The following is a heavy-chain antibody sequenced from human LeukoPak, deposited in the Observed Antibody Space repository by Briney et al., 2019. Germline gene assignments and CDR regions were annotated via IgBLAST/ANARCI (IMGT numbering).Heavy chain of an antibody. CDR1: GFTFSSYW. D-gene: IGHD3-16*01. Sequence: GGSLRLSCAASGFTFSSYWMHWVRQRPGKGLVWVSRIHLDGRTTNYADSVKGRFTISRDNAKNTLCLEMNSLRPEDTAVYYCARGGSPSDYWGQGTLVSVSS. CDR3: ARGGSPSDY. CDR2: IHLDGRTT. V-gene: IGHV3-74*01. J-gene: IGHJ4*02.